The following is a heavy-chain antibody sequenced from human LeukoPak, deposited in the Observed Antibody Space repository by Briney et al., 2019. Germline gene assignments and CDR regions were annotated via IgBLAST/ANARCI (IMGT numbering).Heavy chain of an antibody. CDR3: ARDRQWLAPFDY. V-gene: IGHV3-30-3*01. J-gene: IGHJ4*02. CDR1: GFTFSSYA. Sequence: AGGSLRLSCAASGFTFSSYAMHWVRQAPGKGLEWVAVISYDGSNKYYADSVKGRFTISRDNSKNTLYLQMNSLRAEDTAVYYCARDRQWLAPFDYWGQGTLVTVSS. D-gene: IGHD6-19*01. CDR2: ISYDGSNK.